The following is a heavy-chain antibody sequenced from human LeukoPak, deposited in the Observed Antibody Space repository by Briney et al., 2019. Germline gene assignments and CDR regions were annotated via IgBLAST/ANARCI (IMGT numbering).Heavy chain of an antibody. J-gene: IGHJ4*02. CDR1: GGSISSGDYY. Sequence: SETLSLACTVSGGSISSGDYYWSWIRQPPGKGLEWIGYIYCSGSTNYNPSLKSRVTISVDTSKNQFSLKLSSVTAADTAVYYCARSRRGTYFDYWGQGTLVTVSS. CDR2: IYCSGST. V-gene: IGHV4-61*08. D-gene: IGHD1-1*01. CDR3: ARSRRGTYFDY.